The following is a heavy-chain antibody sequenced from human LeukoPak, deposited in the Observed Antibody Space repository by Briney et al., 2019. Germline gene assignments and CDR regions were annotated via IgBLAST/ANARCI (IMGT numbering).Heavy chain of an antibody. J-gene: IGHJ4*02. CDR2: INPNSGGT. Sequence: ASVKVSCKASGYTFTGYYTHWVRQAPGQGLEWMGWINPNSGGTNYAQKFQGRVTMTRDTSISTAYMELSRLRSDDTAVYYCARDRSGDGYCSGGSCYSGRDYWGQGTLVTVSS. CDR3: ARDRSGDGYCSGGSCYSGRDY. D-gene: IGHD2-15*01. CDR1: GYTFTGYY. V-gene: IGHV1-2*02.